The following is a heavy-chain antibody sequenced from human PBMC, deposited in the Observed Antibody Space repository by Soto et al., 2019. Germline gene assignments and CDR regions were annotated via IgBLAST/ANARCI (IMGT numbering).Heavy chain of an antibody. CDR3: AKDGEITIVGVVTYYYYGMDV. V-gene: IGHV3-23*01. D-gene: IGHD3-3*01. CDR2: ISGSGGST. J-gene: IGHJ6*02. CDR1: GFTFSSYA. Sequence: GGSLRLSCAASGFTFSSYAMSWVRQAPGKGLEWVSAISGSGGSTYYADSVKGRFTISRDNSKNTLYLQMNSLRAEYTAVYYCAKDGEITIVGVVTYYYYGMDVWGQGTTVTVSS.